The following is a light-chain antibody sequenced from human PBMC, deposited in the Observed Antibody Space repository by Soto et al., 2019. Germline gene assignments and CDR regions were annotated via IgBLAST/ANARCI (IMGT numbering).Light chain of an antibody. V-gene: IGLV1-40*01. CDR3: QSYDSSMSGSYV. CDR1: SSNIGAGYD. J-gene: IGLJ1*01. CDR2: GNS. Sequence: QSVLTLPPSVSGAPGQRVTISCTGSSSNIGAGYDVHWYQQLPGTAPKLLIYGNSNRPSGVPDRFSGSKSGTSASLAITGIQAEDEADYYCQSYDSSMSGSYVFGTGTKVTVL.